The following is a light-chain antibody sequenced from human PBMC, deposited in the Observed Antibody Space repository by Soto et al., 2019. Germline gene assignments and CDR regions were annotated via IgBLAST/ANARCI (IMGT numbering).Light chain of an antibody. CDR1: SSNIGNNA. CDR2: YDD. Sequence: QSVLTQPPSASGTPGQRVTISCSGSSSNIGNNAVNWYQQLPGKAPKLLIYYDDLLPSGVSDRFSGSKSGTSASLAISGLQSEDEADYYCAAWDDSLNGYVFGTGTRSPS. J-gene: IGLJ1*01. CDR3: AAWDDSLNGYV. V-gene: IGLV1-36*01.